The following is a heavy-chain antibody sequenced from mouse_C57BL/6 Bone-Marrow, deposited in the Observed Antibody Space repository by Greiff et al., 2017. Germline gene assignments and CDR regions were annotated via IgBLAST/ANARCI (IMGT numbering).Heavy chain of an antibody. V-gene: IGHV1-47*01. CDR1: GYTFTTYP. J-gene: IGHJ2*01. CDR3: ASSSTFFYYFDY. CDR2: FLPYIGVT. Sequence: QVQLQQSGAELVKPGASVKMSCKASGYTFTTYPIEWMKQNHGKSLEWIGNFLPYIGVTKYNEKFKGKATLTVEKSSNTVYLELSLLTSDDSAVYYFASSSTFFYYFDYWGQGTTLTVSS. D-gene: IGHD5-1*01.